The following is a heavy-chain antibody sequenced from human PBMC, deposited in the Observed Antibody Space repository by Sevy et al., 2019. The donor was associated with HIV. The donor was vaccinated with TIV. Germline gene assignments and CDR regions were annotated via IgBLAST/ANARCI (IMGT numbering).Heavy chain of an antibody. Sequence: GGSLRLSCAASGFTFSNAWMSWVRQAPGKGLEWVGRIKSKTDGGTTDYAAPVKGRFTISRDDSKNTLYLQMNSLKTEDTAVYYCTTDLSQYCGGDCSVYWGQGTLVTDSS. CDR1: GFTFSNAW. CDR3: TTDLSQYCGGDCSVY. J-gene: IGHJ4*02. CDR2: IKSKTDGGTT. V-gene: IGHV3-15*01. D-gene: IGHD2-21*02.